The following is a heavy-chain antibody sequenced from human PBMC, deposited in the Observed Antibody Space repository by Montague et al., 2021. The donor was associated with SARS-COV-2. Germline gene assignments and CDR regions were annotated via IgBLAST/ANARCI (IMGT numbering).Heavy chain of an antibody. Sequence: SETLSLTCTVSGGSISSSSYYWGWIRQRPGKGREWIGNIYYSGNTYYNPYLKSRVTIAVDTSKNQFSLKLSTVTAADTAVYYCANMGVGRITLCGVVSRGGLDYWGQGTLVTVSS. CDR2: IYYSGNT. D-gene: IGHD3-3*01. CDR3: ANMGVGRITLCGVVSRGGLDY. J-gene: IGHJ4*02. V-gene: IGHV4-39*01. CDR1: GGSISSSSYY.